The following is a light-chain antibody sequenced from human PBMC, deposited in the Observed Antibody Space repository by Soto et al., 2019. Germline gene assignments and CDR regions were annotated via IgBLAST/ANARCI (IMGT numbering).Light chain of an antibody. CDR1: QSVSSSY. CDR3: QQYVHWPPGT. V-gene: IGKV3-15*01. Sequence: IVLTQSPGTRSLSPGERATLSCRASQSVSSSYLAWYQQKPGQAPRLLIYGASTRAAGIAARFSGSGSGTEFTLTISSLQSEDFAVYYCQQYVHWPPGTFGQGTKVDIK. CDR2: GAS. J-gene: IGKJ1*01.